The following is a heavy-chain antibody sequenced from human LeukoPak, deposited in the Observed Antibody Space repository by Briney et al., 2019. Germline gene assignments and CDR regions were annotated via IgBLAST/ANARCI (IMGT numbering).Heavy chain of an antibody. CDR3: AKVRTGHFFDY. CDR2: MSGSGGGT. D-gene: IGHD3/OR15-3a*01. V-gene: IGHV3-23*01. Sequence: PGGSLRLSCPASGFTFSYYAMSWVRQAPGKGLEWVSSMSGSGGGTYHADFVKGRFTISRDSSKNTLYLQMNSLRAEDTAVYYCAKVRTGHFFDYWGQGTLVTVSS. J-gene: IGHJ4*02. CDR1: GFTFSYYA.